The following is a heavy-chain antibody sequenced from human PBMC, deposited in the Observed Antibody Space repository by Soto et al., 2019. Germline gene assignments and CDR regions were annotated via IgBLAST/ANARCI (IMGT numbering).Heavy chain of an antibody. D-gene: IGHD2-2*02. Sequence: QVQLVQSGAEVKKPGSSVKVSCKASGGTFSSYAISWVRQAPGQGLEWMGGIIPIFGTANYAQKFQGRVTITADESTSTAYMELSSLRSEDTAVYYCASSLGYCSSTSCYRDLDYWGQGTLVTVSS. CDR3: ASSLGYCSSTSCYRDLDY. CDR2: IIPIFGTA. V-gene: IGHV1-69*01. J-gene: IGHJ4*02. CDR1: GGTFSSYA.